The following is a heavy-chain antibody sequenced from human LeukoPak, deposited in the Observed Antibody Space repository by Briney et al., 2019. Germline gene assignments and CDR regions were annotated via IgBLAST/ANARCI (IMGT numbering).Heavy chain of an antibody. J-gene: IGHJ4*02. CDR1: GESFSGDF. V-gene: IGHV4-34*01. Sequence: PSETLCLTCGVYGESFSGDFWTWLRQAPGKGLEWIGEINHRGRTNYSPSLTGRVTISVDTSMNQFSLQLRSVTAADTALYYCARGQYDSGGYHYGIRAFYFDYWGQGIQVSVSS. D-gene: IGHD3-22*01. CDR3: ARGQYDSGGYHYGIRAFYFDY. CDR2: INHRGRT.